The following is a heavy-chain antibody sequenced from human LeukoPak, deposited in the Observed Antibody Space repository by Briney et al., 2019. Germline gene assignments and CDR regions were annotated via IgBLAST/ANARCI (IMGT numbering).Heavy chain of an antibody. D-gene: IGHD6-6*01. Sequence: GGSLRLSCTASGFSFSGHWMHWARQLPGKGPVWVSRISPTGSTTSYADSVKGRFTVSRDNAKNTLYLQVNNLRAEDTAVYYCARGPNSNWSGLDFWGQGTLLTVSS. CDR2: ISPTGSTT. CDR1: GFSFSGHW. CDR3: ARGPNSNWSGLDF. V-gene: IGHV3-74*01. J-gene: IGHJ4*02.